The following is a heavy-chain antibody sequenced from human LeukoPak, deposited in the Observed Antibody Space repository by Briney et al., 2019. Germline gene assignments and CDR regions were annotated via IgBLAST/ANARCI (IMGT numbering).Heavy chain of an antibody. J-gene: IGHJ6*02. V-gene: IGHV4-34*01. Sequence: SETLSLTCAVYGGSFSGYYWSWIRQPPGKGLEWIGEINHSGSTNYNPSLKSRVTISVDTSKNQFSLKLSSVTAADTAVYYCAGTGNGDYVYYYYGMDVWGQGTTVTVSS. CDR1: GGSFSGYY. CDR3: AGTGNGDYVYYYYGMDV. CDR2: INHSGST. D-gene: IGHD4-17*01.